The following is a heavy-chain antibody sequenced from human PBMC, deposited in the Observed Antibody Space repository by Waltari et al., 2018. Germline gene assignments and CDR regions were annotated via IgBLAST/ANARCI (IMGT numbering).Heavy chain of an antibody. Sequence: QVQLQESGPGLVKPSETLSLTCTVSGGSISSYSWSWIRQPAGKGLEWIGRIYTSGSTNYNPSRKSRVTMSVDTSKSQFSLKLSSVTAADTAVYYCARGGIAAAGTQHNWFDPWGPGTLVTVSS. J-gene: IGHJ5*02. V-gene: IGHV4-4*07. CDR3: ARGGIAAAGTQHNWFDP. D-gene: IGHD6-13*01. CDR1: GGSISSYS. CDR2: IYTSGST.